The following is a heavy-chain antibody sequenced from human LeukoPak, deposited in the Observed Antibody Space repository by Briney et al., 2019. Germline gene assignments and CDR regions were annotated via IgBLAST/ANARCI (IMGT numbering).Heavy chain of an antibody. CDR1: GFTFSSYA. CDR2: ISGSGGST. V-gene: IGHV3-23*01. D-gene: IGHD1-26*01. J-gene: IGHJ4*02. Sequence: HPGGSLRLSCAASGFTFSSYAMSWVRQAPGKGLEWVSAISGSGGSTYYADSVKGRFTISRDNSKNTLYLQMNSLRAEDTAVYYCAKDGGEWELLGGGRYFDYWGQGTLVTVSS. CDR3: AKDGGEWELLGGGRYFDY.